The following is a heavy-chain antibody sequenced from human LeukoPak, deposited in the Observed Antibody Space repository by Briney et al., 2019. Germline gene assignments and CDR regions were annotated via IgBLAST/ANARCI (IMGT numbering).Heavy chain of an antibody. Sequence: PSETLSLTCTVSGGSISSGSYYWSWIRQPAGKGLEWIGRIYTSGSTNYNPSLKSRVTISVDTSKNQFSLKLSSVTAADTALYDCAREEDCSSTSCYVVWGKGTTVTVSS. V-gene: IGHV4-61*02. CDR2: IYTSGST. CDR1: GGSISSGSYY. D-gene: IGHD2-2*01. J-gene: IGHJ6*04. CDR3: AREEDCSSTSCYVV.